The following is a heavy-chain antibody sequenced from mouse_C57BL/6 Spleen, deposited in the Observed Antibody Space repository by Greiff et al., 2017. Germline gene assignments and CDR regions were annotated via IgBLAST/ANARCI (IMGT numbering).Heavy chain of an antibody. CDR3: ARYNYGIVYYAMDY. D-gene: IGHD2-1*01. CDR1: GFTFTDYY. CDR2: IRTNANGYTT. Sequence: EVQLVEPGGGLVQPGGSLSLSCAASGFTFTDYYMSWVRQPPGQALEWLGFIRTNANGYTTESSASVKGPFTISRDNTQSIISHKMNALRAEDSATYYCARYNYGIVYYAMDYWGQGTSVTVSS. J-gene: IGHJ4*01. V-gene: IGHV7-3*01.